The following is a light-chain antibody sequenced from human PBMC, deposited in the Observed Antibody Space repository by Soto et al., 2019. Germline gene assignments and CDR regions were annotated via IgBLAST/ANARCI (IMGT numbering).Light chain of an antibody. V-gene: IGKV3-11*01. Sequence: EVVLTQSPYTLSLSPGETATLSCRASQSVDRYVAWYQHKVGQAPRLLIYNAYTRATGVGARFTGSGSETDFSLTIHRLEHEDFEVYYCHQRGKWPSTFGPGTKMEMK. CDR3: HQRGKWPST. CDR1: QSVDRY. CDR2: NAY. J-gene: IGKJ2*02.